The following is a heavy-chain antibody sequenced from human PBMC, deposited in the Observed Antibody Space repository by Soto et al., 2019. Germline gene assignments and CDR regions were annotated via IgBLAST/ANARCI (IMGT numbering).Heavy chain of an antibody. CDR3: ARLGVVIPAANSPFIYGMDV. CDR2: IDPSDSYT. J-gene: IGHJ6*02. CDR1: GYSFTSYW. Sequence: PGESLKISCKGSGYSFTSYWISWVRQMPGKGLEWMGRIDPSDSYTNYSPSFQGHVTTSADKSISTAYLQWSILKASDTAMYYCARLGVVIPAANSPFIYGMDVWGQGTTVTVS. V-gene: IGHV5-10-1*01. D-gene: IGHD2-2*01.